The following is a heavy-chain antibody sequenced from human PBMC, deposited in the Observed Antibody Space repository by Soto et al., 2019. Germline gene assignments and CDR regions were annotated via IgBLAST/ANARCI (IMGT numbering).Heavy chain of an antibody. CDR2: IIPIFGTA. CDR1: GGTFSSYA. D-gene: IGHD4-4*01. J-gene: IGHJ6*02. CDR3: ARDFYSNYDYYYYGMDV. Sequence: SVKVSCKAPGGTFSSYAISWVRQAPGQGLEWMGGIIPIFGTANYAQKFQGRVTITADKSTSTAYMELSSLRSEDTAVYYCARDFYSNYDYYYYGMDVWGQGTTVTVSS. V-gene: IGHV1-69*06.